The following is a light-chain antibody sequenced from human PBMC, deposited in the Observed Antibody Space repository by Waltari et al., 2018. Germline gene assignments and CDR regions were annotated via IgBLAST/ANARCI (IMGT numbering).Light chain of an antibody. J-gene: IGKJ2*01. CDR3: QQYNNWPPYT. CDR2: GAS. Sequence: EIVMTQSPATLSVSPGETATLSCRASQSVSSNLAWYQQGPGQAPRLLIYGASTRATGIPARFSGSGSGTECTLTISSLQSEDFAVYYCQQYNNWPPYTFGQGTKLEIK. V-gene: IGKV3-15*01. CDR1: QSVSSN.